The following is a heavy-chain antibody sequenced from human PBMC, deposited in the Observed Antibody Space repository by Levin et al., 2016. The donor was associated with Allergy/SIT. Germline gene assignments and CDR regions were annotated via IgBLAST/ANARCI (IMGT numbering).Heavy chain of an antibody. CDR2: IYYSGST. Sequence: WIRQPPGKGLEWIGYIYYSGSTYYNPSLKSRVTISVDTSKNQFSLKLSSVTATDTAVYYCASAIVANAFDIWGQGTMVTVSS. J-gene: IGHJ3*02. CDR3: ASAIVANAFDI. V-gene: IGHV4-31*02. D-gene: IGHD3-22*01.